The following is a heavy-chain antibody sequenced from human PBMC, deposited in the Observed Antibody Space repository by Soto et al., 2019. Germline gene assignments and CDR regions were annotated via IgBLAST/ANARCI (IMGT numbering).Heavy chain of an antibody. V-gene: IGHV3-21*01. CDR1: GFTFSSYS. D-gene: IGHD6-13*01. CDR3: ARGQYSSSWVLDY. CDR2: ISSSSSYI. J-gene: IGHJ4*02. Sequence: EVQLVESGGGLVKPGGSLRLSCAAPGFTFSSYSMNWVRQAPGKGLEWVSSISSSSSYIYYADSVKGRFTISRDNAKNSLYLQMNSLRAEDTAVYYCARGQYSSSWVLDYWGQGTLVTVSS.